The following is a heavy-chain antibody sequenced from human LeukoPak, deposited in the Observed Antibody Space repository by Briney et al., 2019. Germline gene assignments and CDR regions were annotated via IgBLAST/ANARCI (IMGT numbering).Heavy chain of an antibody. CDR1: GGTFSSYA. Sequence: SVKVSCKASGGTFSSYAISWVRQAPGQGLEWMGGIIPIFGTANYAQKFQGRVTITTDESTSTTYMELSSLRSEDTAVYYCARAQSTVVTPDIWGQGTMVTVSS. J-gene: IGHJ3*02. CDR3: ARAQSTVVTPDI. V-gene: IGHV1-69*05. D-gene: IGHD4-23*01. CDR2: IIPIFGTA.